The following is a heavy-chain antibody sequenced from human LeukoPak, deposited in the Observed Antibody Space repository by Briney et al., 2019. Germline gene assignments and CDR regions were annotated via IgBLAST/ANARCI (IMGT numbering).Heavy chain of an antibody. V-gene: IGHV4-38-2*02. CDR3: ASPQGS. J-gene: IGHJ4*02. CDR1: GYSISSGYY. Sequence: NASETLSLTCTVSGYSISSGYYWGWFRQPPGRGLEWIRYIYYSGSTNYNPSLKSRVTTSVDTSKNQFSLKLSSVTAADTAVYYCASPQGSWGQGTLVTVSS. CDR2: IYYSGST.